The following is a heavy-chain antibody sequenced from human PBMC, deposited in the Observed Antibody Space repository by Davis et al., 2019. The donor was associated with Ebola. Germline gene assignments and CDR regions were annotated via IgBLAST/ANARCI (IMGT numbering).Heavy chain of an antibody. D-gene: IGHD6-19*01. CDR3: ATGLVVAVAGAMTDYYYGMDV. J-gene: IGHJ6*02. CDR2: ISSSGSTI. CDR1: GFTSSSYV. Sequence: GESLKISCAASGFTSSSYVMNWLRQAPGKGLEWVSYISSSGSTIYYADSVKGRFTISRDNAKNSLYVQMNSLRAEDTAVYYCATGLVVAVAGAMTDYYYGMDVWGQGTTVTVSS. V-gene: IGHV3-48*03.